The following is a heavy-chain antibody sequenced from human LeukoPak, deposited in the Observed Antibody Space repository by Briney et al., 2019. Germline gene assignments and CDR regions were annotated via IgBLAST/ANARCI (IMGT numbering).Heavy chain of an antibody. D-gene: IGHD6-6*01. V-gene: IGHV3-33*01. CDR3: ARVVAARPIGY. Sequence: GGSLRLSCAASGFIFSSFGMHWVRQAPGKGLEWVAIIWYDGSYEYYADSVKGRFTISRDNAKNSLYLQMNSLRAEDTAVYYCARVVAARPIGYWGQGTLVTVSS. CDR2: IWYDGSYE. CDR1: GFIFSSFG. J-gene: IGHJ4*02.